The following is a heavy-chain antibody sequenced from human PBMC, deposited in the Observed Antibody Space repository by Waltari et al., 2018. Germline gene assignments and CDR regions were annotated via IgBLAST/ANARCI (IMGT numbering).Heavy chain of an antibody. CDR3: ARLGYCSSANCFYGMDV. J-gene: IGHJ6*02. V-gene: IGHV3-7*01. D-gene: IGHD2-2*01. CDR1: GFTFSSYW. Sequence: EVQVVESGGGLVQPGGSLRLSCAASGFTFSSYWMSWVRQAPGKGLEWLANIKQDGSRTYYVDSVKGRFTISRDNAKNSLFLQMNSLRADDTAVYYCARLGYCSSANCFYGMDVWGQGTTVTVSS. CDR2: IKQDGSRT.